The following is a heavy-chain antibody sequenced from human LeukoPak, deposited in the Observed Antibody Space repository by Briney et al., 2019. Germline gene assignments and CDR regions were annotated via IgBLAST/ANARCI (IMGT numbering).Heavy chain of an antibody. CDR1: GFTFSSYA. J-gene: IGHJ4*02. Sequence: PGGSLRLSCAASGFTFSSYAMHWVRQAPGKGLEWVAVISYDGSNKYYADSVKGRFTISRDNAKNSLYLQMNSLRDEDTAVYYCARAVKDYYDSSGYYYFDYWGQGTLVTVSS. D-gene: IGHD3-22*01. V-gene: IGHV3-30-3*01. CDR2: ISYDGSNK. CDR3: ARAVKDYYDSSGYYYFDY.